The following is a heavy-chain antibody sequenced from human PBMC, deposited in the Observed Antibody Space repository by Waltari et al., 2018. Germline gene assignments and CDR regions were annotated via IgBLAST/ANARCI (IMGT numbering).Heavy chain of an antibody. V-gene: IGHV1-2*06. Sequence: QVQLVQSGAEVKKPGASVKVSCKASGYTFTGYYMHWVRRAPGQGLEWMGRINPNSGGTNYAQKFQGRVTMTRDTSISTAYMELSRLRSDDTAVYYCARDVAVAGNYHDYWGQGTLVTVSS. CDR2: INPNSGGT. D-gene: IGHD6-19*01. J-gene: IGHJ4*02. CDR3: ARDVAVAGNYHDY. CDR1: GYTFTGYY.